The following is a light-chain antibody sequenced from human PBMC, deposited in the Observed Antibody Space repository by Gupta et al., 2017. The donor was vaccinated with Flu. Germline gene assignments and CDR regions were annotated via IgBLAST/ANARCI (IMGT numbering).Light chain of an antibody. J-gene: IGLJ3*02. CDR1: SSDGGGYNF. V-gene: IGLV2-14*01. Sequence: TSSDGGGYNFVSWYQQHPGKAPKLMIYEVSNRPSGVSDRFSGSKSVNTASLTISGLQADDEADYYCSSYASSSPLVFGGGTKLTVL. CDR2: EVS. CDR3: SSYASSSPLV.